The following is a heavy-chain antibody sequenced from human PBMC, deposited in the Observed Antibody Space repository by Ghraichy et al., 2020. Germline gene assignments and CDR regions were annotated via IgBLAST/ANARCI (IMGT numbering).Heavy chain of an antibody. Sequence: SETLSLTCSVSGGSIGSSRYYWGWIRQPPGKGLEWIGSLYYSGSTYYNPSLKSRVTISVDTSKNQFSLKLSSVTAADTAVYYCARRQDILTGYYGYYFAYWSQGTLLTVSS. CDR2: LYYSGST. CDR1: GGSIGSSRYY. D-gene: IGHD3-9*01. J-gene: IGHJ4*02. V-gene: IGHV4-39*01. CDR3: ARRQDILTGYYGYYFAY.